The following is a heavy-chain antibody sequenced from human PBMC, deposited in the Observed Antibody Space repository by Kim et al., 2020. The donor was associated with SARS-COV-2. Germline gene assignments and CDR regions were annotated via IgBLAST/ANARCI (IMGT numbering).Heavy chain of an antibody. J-gene: IGHJ5*01. D-gene: IGHD3-16*01. V-gene: IGHV3-30*18. Sequence: GGSLRLSCAASGFTFNNYGMHWVRQAPGKGLEWVAGISNVGSIQEYGDSVKGRFTISRDKSKNTLSLQLNSLRDDDTAVYYCAKEKDVLGPFDSWGQGTLVTVSS. CDR2: ISNVGSIQ. CDR3: AKEKDVLGPFDS. CDR1: GFTFNNYG.